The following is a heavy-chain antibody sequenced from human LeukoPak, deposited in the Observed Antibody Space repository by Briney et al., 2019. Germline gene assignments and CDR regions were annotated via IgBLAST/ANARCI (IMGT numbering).Heavy chain of an antibody. CDR1: GFTFSSYA. D-gene: IGHD4-17*01. J-gene: IGHJ4*02. CDR3: AKDLCGVYGDYKRFSFFDY. CDR2: IIGSGVNT. Sequence: GGSLRLSCSVSGFTFSSYAMSWVRQAPGKGLEWVSTIIGSGVNTYYTDSVKGRFTISRDNSKHTLFLQMNSLRAEDTAVYYCAKDLCGVYGDYKRFSFFDYWGQGTLVTVSS. V-gene: IGHV3-23*01.